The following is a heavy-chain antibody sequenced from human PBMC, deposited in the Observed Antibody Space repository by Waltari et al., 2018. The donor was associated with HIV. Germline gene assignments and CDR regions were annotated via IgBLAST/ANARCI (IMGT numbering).Heavy chain of an antibody. CDR3: ARDGARGFWSGYSWFDP. CDR2: IYYSGST. J-gene: IGHJ5*02. V-gene: IGHV4-39*07. Sequence: QLQLQESGPGLVKPSETLSLTCTVSGGSISSSSYYWGWIRQPPGKGLEWIGSIYYSGSTYYNPSLKSRVTISVDTSKNQFSLKLSSVTAADTAVYYCARDGARGFWSGYSWFDPWGQGTLVTVSS. CDR1: GGSISSSSYY. D-gene: IGHD3-3*01.